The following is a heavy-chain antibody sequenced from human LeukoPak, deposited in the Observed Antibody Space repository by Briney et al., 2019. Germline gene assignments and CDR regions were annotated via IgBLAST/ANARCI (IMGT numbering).Heavy chain of an antibody. D-gene: IGHD1-1*01. CDR1: GFSVSSIY. CDR2: IYSDGTT. V-gene: IGHV3-53*01. CDR3: ARAPNWRFDH. J-gene: IGHJ4*02. Sequence: GGSLRLSCAASGFSVSSIYMNWVRQAPGKGLEWVSVIYSDGTTYYADSVKGRFTISRDDSKNTLYLHMNSLRAEGTAVYYCARAPNWRFDHWGQGTLVTVSS.